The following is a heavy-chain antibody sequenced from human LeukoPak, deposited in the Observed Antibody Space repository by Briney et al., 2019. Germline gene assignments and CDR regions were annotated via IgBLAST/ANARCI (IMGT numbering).Heavy chain of an antibody. CDR2: ISGDGGNT. V-gene: IGHV3-43*02. Sequence: GGSLRLSCAASGFTFDDYVMNWVRQAPGKGLEWVSLISGDGGNTYYADSVKGRFTISRDNSKNSLYLQMNSLRTEDTALYYRAKGRHPYYYGMDVWGQGTTVTVSS. J-gene: IGHJ6*02. CDR3: AKGRHPYYYGMDV. CDR1: GFTFDDYV.